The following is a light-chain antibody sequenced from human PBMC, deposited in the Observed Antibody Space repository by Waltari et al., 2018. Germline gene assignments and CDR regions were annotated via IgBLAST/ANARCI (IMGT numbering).Light chain of an antibody. V-gene: IGLV1-44*01. CDR3: AAWDDSLNFVV. Sequence: QSVLTQPPSASGTPGQRVTISCSGSSSHTGSNTVNCYQQLPGTAPKLLIYSNNQRPSGVPDRFSGSKSGTSASLAISGLQSEDEADYYCAAWDDSLNFVVFGGGTKLTVL. CDR2: SNN. CDR1: SSHTGSNT. J-gene: IGLJ2*01.